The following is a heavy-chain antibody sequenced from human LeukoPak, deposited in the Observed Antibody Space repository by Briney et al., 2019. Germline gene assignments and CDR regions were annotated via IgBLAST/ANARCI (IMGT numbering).Heavy chain of an antibody. CDR2: INPNSGGT. J-gene: IGHJ4*02. V-gene: IGHV1-2*06. CDR3: ARSPVYTYRGSYPHSPDY. Sequence: GASVKVSCKASGYTFTGYYMHWVRQAPGQGLEWMGRINPNSGGTNYAQKFQGRVTMTRDTSISTAYMELSRLRSDDTAVYYCARSPVYTYRGSYPHSPDYWGQGTLVTVSS. D-gene: IGHD1-26*01. CDR1: GYTFTGYY.